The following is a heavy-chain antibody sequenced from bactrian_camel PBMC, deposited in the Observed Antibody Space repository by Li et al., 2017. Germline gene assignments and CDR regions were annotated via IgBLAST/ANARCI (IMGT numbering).Heavy chain of an antibody. CDR1: GEGVYSRAC. D-gene: IGHD1*01. CDR2: AYLIRFKT. V-gene: IGHV3S54*01. J-gene: IGHJ4*01. CDR3: AASDYGYCNEKGSEDYQY. Sequence: HVQLVESGGGSVPAGGSLRLSCAASGEGVYSRACMGWFRQIPGKEREEVASAYLIRFKTYYSDSVKGRFTISQDGGKNTVYIQMNNLQSEDTAMYYCAASDYGYCNEKGSEDYQYWGQGTQVTVS.